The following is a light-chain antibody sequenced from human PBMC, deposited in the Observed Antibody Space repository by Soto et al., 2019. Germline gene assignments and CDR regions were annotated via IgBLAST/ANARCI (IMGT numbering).Light chain of an antibody. V-gene: IGKV3-11*01. J-gene: IGKJ4*01. CDR2: DAF. CDR3: QQRSSWPLT. CDR1: QSVSSY. Sequence: EIVLTQSPATLSLSPGERATLSCRASQSVSSYLVWYQQKPGQAPRLLIFDAFNRATGIPARFSGSGSGTDFTLTISSLEPEDFAVYYCQQRSSWPLTFGGGTKV.